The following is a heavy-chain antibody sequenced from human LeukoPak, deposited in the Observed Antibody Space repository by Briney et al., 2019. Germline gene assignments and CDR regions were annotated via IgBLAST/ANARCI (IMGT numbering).Heavy chain of an antibody. V-gene: IGHV4-59*02. J-gene: IGHJ6*03. CDR3: AGQTYYYDSSGYYSYYYYYMDV. CDR2: IYYSRST. D-gene: IGHD3-22*01. Sequence: SETLSLTCTVSGGSVSSYYWSWIRQPPPKELVGIVCIYYSRSTNYNSSLKSRVTISVDTSKNQFFLKLSSVTAADTAVYYCAGQTYYYDSSGYYSYYYYYMDVWGKGTTVTVSS. CDR1: GGSVSSYY.